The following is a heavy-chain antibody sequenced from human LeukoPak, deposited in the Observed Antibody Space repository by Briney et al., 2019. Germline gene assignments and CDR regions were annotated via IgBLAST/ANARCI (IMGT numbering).Heavy chain of an antibody. CDR1: GGSISSGGYY. CDR2: IYYSGST. J-gene: IGHJ3*02. D-gene: IGHD2-2*01. CDR3: ARGGIVVVPAVNDAFDI. Sequence: SQTLSPTCTVSGGSISSGGYYWSWIRRHPGKGLEWTGYIYYSGSTYYNPSLKSRVTISVDTSKNQFSLKLSSVTAADTAVYYCARGGIVVVPAVNDAFDIWGQGTMVTVSS. V-gene: IGHV4-31*03.